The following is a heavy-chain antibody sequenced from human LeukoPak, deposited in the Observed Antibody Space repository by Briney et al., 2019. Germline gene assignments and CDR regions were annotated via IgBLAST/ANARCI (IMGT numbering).Heavy chain of an antibody. CDR3: ASSYGSGSTMFDY. CDR2: IDPSDSYT. CDR1: GYSFTSYW. D-gene: IGHD3-10*01. Sequence: GESLKISCKGSGYSFTSYWISWVRQMPGKGLEWMGRIDPSDSYTNYSPSFQGHVTISADKSISTAYLQWSSLKASDTAMYYCASSYGSGSTMFDYRGQGTLVTVSS. V-gene: IGHV5-10-1*01. J-gene: IGHJ4*02.